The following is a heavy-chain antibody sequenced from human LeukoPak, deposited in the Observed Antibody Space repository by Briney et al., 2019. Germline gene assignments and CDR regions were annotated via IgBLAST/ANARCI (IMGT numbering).Heavy chain of an antibody. CDR2: ISSSSSYI. Sequence: GGSLRLSCAASGFTFSSYSMNWVRQAPGKGLECVSSISSSSSYIYYADSVKGRFTISRDNAKNSLYLQMNSLRAEDTAVYYCARDGDGDYVSDYWGQGTLVTVSS. CDR1: GFTFSSYS. V-gene: IGHV3-21*01. J-gene: IGHJ4*02. CDR3: ARDGDGDYVSDY. D-gene: IGHD4-17*01.